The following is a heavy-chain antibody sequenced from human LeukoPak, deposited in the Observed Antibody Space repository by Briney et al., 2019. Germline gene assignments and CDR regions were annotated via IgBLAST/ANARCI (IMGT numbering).Heavy chain of an antibody. J-gene: IGHJ4*02. CDR1: GFTFSSYA. V-gene: IGHV3-23*01. CDR2: ISGSGGNT. D-gene: IGHD6-13*01. Sequence: GGSLRLSCAASGFTFSSYAMSWVRQAPGKGLEWVSAISGSGGNTYYADSVKGRFTISRDSAKNSLYLQMNGLRAEDTAVYYCAGGSSPTYYYFDYWGQGTLVTVSS. CDR3: AGGSSPTYYYFDY.